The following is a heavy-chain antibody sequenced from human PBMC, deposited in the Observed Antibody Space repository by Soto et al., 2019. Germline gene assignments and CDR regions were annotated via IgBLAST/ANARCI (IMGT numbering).Heavy chain of an antibody. D-gene: IGHD4-4*01. V-gene: IGHV3-23*01. CDR1: AFTFKAYA. CDR3: ANDEGTSSTVFGY. CDR2: ITATNGNT. Sequence: WRTLRLSCVASAFTFKAYAMGWVLQAPGKGLEWGSSITATNGNTYYADSLRGRFTISRDNSRNSLFLQMKGLWPEDSALYQCANDEGTSSTVFGYWDQGTRVTVSS. J-gene: IGHJ4*02.